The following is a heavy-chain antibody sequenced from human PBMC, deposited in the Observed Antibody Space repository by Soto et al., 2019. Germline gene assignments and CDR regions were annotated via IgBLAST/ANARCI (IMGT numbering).Heavy chain of an antibody. CDR1: GFSFSDYG. CDR3: ARDKFGSGWYQDY. CDR2: IWYDGSKK. V-gene: IGHV3-33*01. Sequence: QVQLVESGGGVVQPGRSLRLSCAASGFSFSDYGIHWVRQAPGKGLEWLAFIWYDGSKKYYAKSVEGRFTISRDNSKNTLNLQMNSLRDEDTAVYYCARDKFGSGWYQDYWGQGTLVTVSS. D-gene: IGHD6-19*01. J-gene: IGHJ4*02.